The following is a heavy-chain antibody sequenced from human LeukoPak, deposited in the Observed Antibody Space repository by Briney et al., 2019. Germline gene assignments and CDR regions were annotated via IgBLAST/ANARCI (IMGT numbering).Heavy chain of an antibody. J-gene: IGHJ4*02. CDR1: GYSFPNYW. D-gene: IGHD5-18*01. CDR3: ARPKTLGGYNYEFEF. V-gene: IGHV5-51*01. Sequence: GESLKISCKGSGYSFPNYWIGWVRQMPGKGLEWIGIVYPATSDTTYSPSFQGQVTISADESSSTAYLQWSSLKASDTAIYYCARPKTLGGYNYEFEFWGQGTLVTVSS. CDR2: VYPATSDT.